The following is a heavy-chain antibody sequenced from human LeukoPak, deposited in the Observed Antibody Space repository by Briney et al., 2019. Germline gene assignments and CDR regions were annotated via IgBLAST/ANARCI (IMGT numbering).Heavy chain of an antibody. V-gene: IGHV3-30-3*01. CDR3: ARGQGRQWLILWYFDL. Sequence: GGSLRLSCAASGFSFSSYAMHWVRQAPGKGLEWVAVTLYDGSNKYYADSVKGRFTISRDNSKNTLYLQMNNLRPEDTAVYYCARGQGRQWLILWYFDLWGRGSLVTVSS. CDR1: GFSFSSYA. J-gene: IGHJ2*01. D-gene: IGHD6-19*01. CDR2: TLYDGSNK.